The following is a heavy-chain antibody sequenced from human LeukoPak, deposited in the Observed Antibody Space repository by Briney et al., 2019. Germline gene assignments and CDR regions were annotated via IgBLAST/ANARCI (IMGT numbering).Heavy chain of an antibody. CDR3: ARDLAAMVTNGFDI. Sequence: ASVKVSCRSSGYTVTRYYLHWVRQAPGQGLDWMGMINPSSGNTTYAQKFQGRVTVTRDTSTRTVYMEMSSLRSEDTAVYYCARDLAAMVTNGFDIWGQGTMITVSS. J-gene: IGHJ3*02. CDR1: GYTVTRYY. V-gene: IGHV1-46*01. D-gene: IGHD5-18*01. CDR2: INPSSGNT.